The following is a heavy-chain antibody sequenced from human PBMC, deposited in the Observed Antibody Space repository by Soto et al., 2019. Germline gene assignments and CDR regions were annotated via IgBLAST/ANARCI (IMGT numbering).Heavy chain of an antibody. V-gene: IGHV3-48*02. CDR3: ARDQEDGSFFPYYYGMDV. CDR1: GSMFGTNG. D-gene: IGHD3-3*01. J-gene: IGHJ6*02. CDR2: ISSSGSTI. Sequence: AGGSLSLCCAACGSMFGTNGMSWVCQSLGTRPEWVSYISSSGSTIYYADSVKGRFTISRDNAKNSLYLQMDSLRDEDTAVYYCARDQEDGSFFPYYYGMDVWGQGTTVTVSS.